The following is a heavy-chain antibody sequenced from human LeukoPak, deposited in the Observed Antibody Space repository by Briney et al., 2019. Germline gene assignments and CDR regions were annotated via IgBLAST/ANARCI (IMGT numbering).Heavy chain of an antibody. Sequence: ASVKVSCKASGGTFSSYAISWVRQAPGQGLEWMGEIIPIFGTANYAQKFQGRVTITADESTGTAYMDLSSLRSEDTAVYYCARGLDGTTAARFDYWGQGTLVTVSS. CDR3: ARGLDGTTAARFDY. V-gene: IGHV1-69*01. D-gene: IGHD1-7*01. CDR1: GGTFSSYA. CDR2: IIPIFGTA. J-gene: IGHJ4*02.